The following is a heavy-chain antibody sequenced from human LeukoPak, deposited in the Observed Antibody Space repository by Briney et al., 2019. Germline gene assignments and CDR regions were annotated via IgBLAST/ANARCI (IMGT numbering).Heavy chain of an antibody. CDR2: IRYDGSHK. J-gene: IGHJ4*02. Sequence: AGGSLRLSCAASGFIFSSYGMHWVRQAPGKGLEWVAFIRYDGSHKYYTDSVKGRFTISRDNSKNTLYLQMNNLRAEDTALYYCAKISGYYPFDYWGQGTLVTVSS. V-gene: IGHV3-30*02. CDR3: AKISGYYPFDY. D-gene: IGHD3-22*01. CDR1: GFIFSSYG.